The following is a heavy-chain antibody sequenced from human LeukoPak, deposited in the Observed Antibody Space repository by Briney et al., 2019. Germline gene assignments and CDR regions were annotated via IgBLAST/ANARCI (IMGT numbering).Heavy chain of an antibody. D-gene: IGHD4-17*01. CDR3: ARDPSMTTVTNFDY. V-gene: IGHV4-34*01. CDR1: GGSFSGYY. Sequence: PSETLSLTCAVYGGSFSGYYWSWIRQPPGKGLEWIGEINHSGSTNYNPSLKSRVTISVDTSKNQFSLKLSSVTAADTAVYYCARDPSMTTVTNFDYWGQGTLVTVSS. J-gene: IGHJ4*02. CDR2: INHSGST.